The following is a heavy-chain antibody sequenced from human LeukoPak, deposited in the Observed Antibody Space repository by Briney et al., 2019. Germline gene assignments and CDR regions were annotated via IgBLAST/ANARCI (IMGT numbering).Heavy chain of an antibody. CDR1: GFTFSTYA. V-gene: IGHV3-23*01. D-gene: IGHD5-12*01. Sequence: PGGSLRLSCAASGFTFSTYAMSWVRQAPGKGLEWVSAISGGGSTYYADSVKGRFTISRENAKNSLYLQMNSLRAGDTAVYYCARGGYSGYPGIDYWGQGTLVTVSS. CDR3: ARGGYSGYPGIDY. J-gene: IGHJ4*02. CDR2: ISGGGST.